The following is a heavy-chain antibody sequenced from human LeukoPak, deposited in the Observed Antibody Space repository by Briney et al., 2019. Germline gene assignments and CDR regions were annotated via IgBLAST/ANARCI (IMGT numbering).Heavy chain of an antibody. CDR1: AFIFSGHW. D-gene: IGHD6-25*01. V-gene: IGHV3-7*03. CDR3: VRGPHIAATSY. CDR2: IKQDGSEK. Sequence: GGSLRLSCEGSAFIFSGHWMNWVRQTPGKGLEWVANIKQDGSEKQYVDSVKGRFAISRDNAKKSLYLQINTLRAEDTAVYYCVRGPHIAATSYWGQGTLVTVSS. J-gene: IGHJ4*02.